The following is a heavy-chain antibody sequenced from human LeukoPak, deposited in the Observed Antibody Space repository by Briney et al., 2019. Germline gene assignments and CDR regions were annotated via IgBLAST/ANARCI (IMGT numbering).Heavy chain of an antibody. Sequence: GGSLRLSCAASGFTFSSHAMSWVRQAPGKGLEWVSAVSGSGDNTYYADSVKGRFTISRDNCKNTLYLHMSSLRAEDTAVYYCACTAYYYYYLDVWGKGTTVTVSS. CDR2: VSGSGDNT. CDR3: ACTAYYYYYLDV. J-gene: IGHJ6*03. D-gene: IGHD5-18*01. CDR1: GFTFSSHA. V-gene: IGHV3-23*01.